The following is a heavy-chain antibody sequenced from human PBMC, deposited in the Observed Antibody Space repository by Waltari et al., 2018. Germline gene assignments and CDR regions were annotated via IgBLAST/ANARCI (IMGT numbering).Heavy chain of an antibody. V-gene: IGHV1-2*02. CDR1: GFTLTASY. D-gene: IGHD2-21*01. J-gene: IGHJ5*02. CDR3: AMCGSGCSGWFDP. Sequence: QVHLVQSGAAGKKPGASVKVSCRATGFTLTASYIPWVRHAPGQGLEWMGWININNGGTYYVPKFHGRITMTSETSSSTVYLELRRLKSDDTATYYCAMCGSGCSGWFDPWGQGTLVTVSS. CDR2: ININNGGT.